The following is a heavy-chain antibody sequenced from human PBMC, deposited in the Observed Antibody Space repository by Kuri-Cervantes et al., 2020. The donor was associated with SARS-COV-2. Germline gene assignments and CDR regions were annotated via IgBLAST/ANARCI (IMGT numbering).Heavy chain of an antibody. Sequence: GGSLRLSCAASGFTFSSYSMNWVRQAPGKGLEWVSSISSSSSYIYYAASVKGRFTISRDNAKNSLYLQMNSLRAEDTAVYYCARDSPNAFDIWGQGTMVTVSS. CDR3: ARDSPNAFDI. CDR1: GFTFSSYS. V-gene: IGHV3-21*01. J-gene: IGHJ3*02. CDR2: ISSSSSYI.